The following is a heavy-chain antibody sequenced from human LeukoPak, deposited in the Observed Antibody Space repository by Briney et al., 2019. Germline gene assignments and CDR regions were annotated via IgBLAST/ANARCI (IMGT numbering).Heavy chain of an antibody. CDR1: GFSFRSYW. J-gene: IGHJ4*02. CDR2: IDTDGSST. D-gene: IGHD6-19*01. CDR3: APLGAGPIDY. V-gene: IGHV3-74*01. Sequence: GGSLRLSCAASGFSFRSYWMHWVRLPPGKGLVWVSRIDTDGSSTAYADSVKGRFTISRDNAKNTLYLQMNSLRDEDTAVYYCAPLGAGPIDYWGQGTLVTVSS.